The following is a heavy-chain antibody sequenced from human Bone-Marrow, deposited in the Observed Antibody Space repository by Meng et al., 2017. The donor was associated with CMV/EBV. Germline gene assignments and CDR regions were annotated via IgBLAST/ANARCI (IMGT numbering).Heavy chain of an antibody. D-gene: IGHD3-22*01. V-gene: IGHV4-38-2*02. CDR1: NFAISSGYY. CDR3: AGSITMIVVVHDY. J-gene: IGHJ4*02. CDR2: MYHSGTT. Sequence: SETLSLTCSVSNFAISSGYYWAWIRQPPGRGLEWIGSMYHSGTTYHNPSLKSRVTISVDTSKNQLSLNLKSVTAADTAVYYCAGSITMIVVVHDYWGQGTLVTVSS.